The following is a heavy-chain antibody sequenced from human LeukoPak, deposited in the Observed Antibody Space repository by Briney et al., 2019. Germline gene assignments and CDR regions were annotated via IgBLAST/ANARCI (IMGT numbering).Heavy chain of an antibody. J-gene: IGHJ3*02. CDR1: GYSFTSHW. CDR2: IYPGDSET. V-gene: IGHV5-51*01. Sequence: GESLNISCKGSGYSFTSHWIGWVRQMPGKGLEWMGIIYPGDSETRYSPSFQGQVTISADKSISTAYLQWSSLKASDTAMYYCARRYYYDSSGYYLAHDAFDIWGQGTMVTVSS. D-gene: IGHD3-22*01. CDR3: ARRYYYDSSGYYLAHDAFDI.